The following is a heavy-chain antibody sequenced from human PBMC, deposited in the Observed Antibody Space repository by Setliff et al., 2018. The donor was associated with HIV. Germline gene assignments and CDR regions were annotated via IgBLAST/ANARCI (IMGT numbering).Heavy chain of an antibody. Sequence: PSETLSLTCTVSGGSISSDNYYWSWIRQPAGKGLEWIGHIYTSGTTVYNHSLKSRVAISVDTSRNQFSLKLNSVTAADSAVYYGARAPSNGWYPDAFDIWGQGTMVTVSS. D-gene: IGHD6-19*01. CDR3: ARAPSNGWYPDAFDI. CDR2: IYTSGTT. V-gene: IGHV4-61*09. J-gene: IGHJ3*02. CDR1: GGSISSDNYY.